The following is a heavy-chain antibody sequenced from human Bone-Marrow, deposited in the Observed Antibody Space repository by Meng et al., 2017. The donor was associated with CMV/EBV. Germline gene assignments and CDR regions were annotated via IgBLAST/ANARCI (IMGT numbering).Heavy chain of an antibody. V-gene: IGHV3-23*01. CDR3: AKSSSRDPYYYYGMDV. Sequence: GGSLRLSCAVSGFTFNAYAMSWVRQAPGKGLEWVSAISGSGGSTYYADSVKGRFTISRDNAKNSLYLQMNSLRAEDTAVYYCAKSSSRDPYYYYGMDVWGQGTTVTVSS. D-gene: IGHD6-6*01. J-gene: IGHJ6*02. CDR2: ISGSGGST. CDR1: GFTFNAYA.